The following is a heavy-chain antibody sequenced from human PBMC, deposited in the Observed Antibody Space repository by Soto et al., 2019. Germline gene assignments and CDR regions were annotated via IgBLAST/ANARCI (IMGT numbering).Heavy chain of an antibody. V-gene: IGHV1-69*06. J-gene: IGHJ6*02. D-gene: IGHD4-17*01. CDR1: GGTFSSYA. Sequence: QVQLVQSGAEVKKPGSSVKVSCKASGGTFSSYAISWVRQAPGQGLEWMGGIIPIFGTANYAQKFQGRVTITADKSTSTAYMELSSLRSEDTAVYYCARAPLPIRAYGYYYGMDVWGQGTTVTVSS. CDR3: ARAPLPIRAYGYYYGMDV. CDR2: IIPIFGTA.